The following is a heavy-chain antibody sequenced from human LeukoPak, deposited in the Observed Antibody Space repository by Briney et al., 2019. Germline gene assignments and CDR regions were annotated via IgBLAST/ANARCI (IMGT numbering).Heavy chain of an antibody. J-gene: IGHJ6*02. CDR3: ARLRGALFGPKDV. D-gene: IGHD3-3*01. Sequence: PSETLSLTCTVSGGSISSRSYYWGGIRQPPGKGLEWIGSVYYSGYTYYNPSLKSRVTMSVDTSKNQFSLKLSSVTAADTALYYCARLRGALFGPKDVWGQGTTVTVSS. V-gene: IGHV4-39*01. CDR2: VYYSGYT. CDR1: GGSISSRSYY.